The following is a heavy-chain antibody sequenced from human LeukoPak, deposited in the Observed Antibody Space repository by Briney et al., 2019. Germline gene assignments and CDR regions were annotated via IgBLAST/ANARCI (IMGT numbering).Heavy chain of an antibody. V-gene: IGHV3-23*01. D-gene: IGHD7-27*01. CDR3: ARDLAWGAFDY. Sequence: GGSLRLSCAASGFTFSNYGMNWVRQAPGKGLEWLSGISPRGGGTYYADSVKGRFTISRDDSKNTLSLQMNSLTVEDTAVYYCARDLAWGAFDYWGQGTLATVSS. CDR2: ISPRGGGT. CDR1: GFTFSNYG. J-gene: IGHJ4*02.